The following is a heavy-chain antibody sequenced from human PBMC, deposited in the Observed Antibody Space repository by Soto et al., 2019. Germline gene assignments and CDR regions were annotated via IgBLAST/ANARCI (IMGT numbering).Heavy chain of an antibody. D-gene: IGHD6-19*01. J-gene: IGHJ4*02. CDR2: IRSKANSYAT. CDR3: TLPGIAVAGTFDY. CDR1: GFTFSGSA. Sequence: EVQLVESGGGLVQPGGSLKLSCAASGFTFSGSAMHWVRQASGKGLEWVGRIRSKANSYATAYAASVKGRFTISRDDSKNTAYLQMNSLKTEDTAVYYCTLPGIAVAGTFDYWGQGTLVTVSS. V-gene: IGHV3-73*01.